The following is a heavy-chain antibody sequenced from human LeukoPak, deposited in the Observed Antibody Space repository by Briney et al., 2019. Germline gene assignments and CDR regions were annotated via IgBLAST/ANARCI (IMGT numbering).Heavy chain of an antibody. CDR1: GYSFTSGHY. CDR2: IYHTGSA. CDR3: AREVDPDYLAFFDY. V-gene: IGHV4-38-2*02. D-gene: IGHD2/OR15-2a*01. Sequence: SETLSLTCSVSGYSFTSGHYWGWIRQPPGKGLEWIANIYHTGSAHYNPSLKSRVTISVDTSKNQFSLKLNSVTAADTAVYYCAREVDPDYLAFFDYWGQGTLVTVSS. J-gene: IGHJ4*02.